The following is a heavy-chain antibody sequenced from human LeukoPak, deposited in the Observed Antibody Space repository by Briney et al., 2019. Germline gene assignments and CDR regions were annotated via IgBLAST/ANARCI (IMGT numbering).Heavy chain of an antibody. CDR2: IFYSGST. CDR3: AKVRPEWEPRGWFDP. CDR1: GGSISTSNYY. D-gene: IGHD1-26*01. V-gene: IGHV4-39*07. J-gene: IGHJ5*02. Sequence: SETLSLTCTVSGGSISTSNYYWGWIRQPPGKGLEWIGNIFYSGSTYYGPSLKSRLTISLDTSRNQFSLKLSSVTAADTAIYYCAKVRPEWEPRGWFDPWGQGTLVTVSS.